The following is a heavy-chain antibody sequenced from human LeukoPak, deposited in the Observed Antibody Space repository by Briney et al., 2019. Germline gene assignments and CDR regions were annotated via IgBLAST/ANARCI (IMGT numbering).Heavy chain of an antibody. CDR2: INPSGGST. D-gene: IGHD5-12*01. CDR3: ARDSSQWLRFDAFDI. CDR1: GYTFTSYY. V-gene: IGHV1-46*01. J-gene: IGHJ3*02. Sequence: ASVKVSCKASGYTFTSYYMHWVRQAPGQGLEWMGIINPSGGSTSYAQKLQGRVTMTRDTSTSTVYMELSSLRSEDTAVDYCARDSSQWLRFDAFDIWGQGTMVTVSS.